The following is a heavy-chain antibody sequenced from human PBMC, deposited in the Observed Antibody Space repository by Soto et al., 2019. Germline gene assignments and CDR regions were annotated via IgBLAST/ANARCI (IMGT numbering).Heavy chain of an antibody. D-gene: IGHD1-1*01. CDR3: AHSTTGTTWSFDY. CDR1: GFSLSAGKMS. J-gene: IGHJ4*02. Sequence: SGPTLVNPTQTLTLTCTFSGFSLSAGKMSVSWIRQPPGKALEWLARIDWNDDKFYNTSLKTRLTISKDTSKNQVVLTMTNMDPVDTATYYCAHSTTGTTWSFDYWGQGTLVTVSS. CDR2: IDWNDDK. V-gene: IGHV2-70*12.